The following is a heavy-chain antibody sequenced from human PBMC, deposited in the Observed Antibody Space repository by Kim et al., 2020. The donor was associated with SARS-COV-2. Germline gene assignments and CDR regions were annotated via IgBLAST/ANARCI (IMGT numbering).Heavy chain of an antibody. CDR3: AADRSIAAAGPAAFDI. D-gene: IGHD6-13*01. Sequence: SVKVSCKASGFTFTSSAVQWVRQARGQRLEWIGWIVVGSGNTNYAQKFQERVTITRDMSTSTAYMELSSLRSEDTAVYYCAADRSIAAAGPAAFDIWGQGTMVTVSS. CDR1: GFTFTSSA. CDR2: IVVGSGNT. J-gene: IGHJ3*02. V-gene: IGHV1-58*01.